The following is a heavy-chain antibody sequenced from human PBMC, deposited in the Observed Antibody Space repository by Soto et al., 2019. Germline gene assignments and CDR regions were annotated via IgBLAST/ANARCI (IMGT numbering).Heavy chain of an antibody. Sequence: SETLSLTCTVSGGSISSGGYYWSWIRQHPGKGLEWIGYIYYSGSTYYNPSLKSRVTISVDTSKNQFSLKLSSVTAADTAVYYCASFVVRGVMPHHYGMDVWGQGTTVTVSS. J-gene: IGHJ6*02. CDR2: IYYSGST. D-gene: IGHD3-10*01. V-gene: IGHV4-31*03. CDR3: ASFVVRGVMPHHYGMDV. CDR1: GGSISSGGYY.